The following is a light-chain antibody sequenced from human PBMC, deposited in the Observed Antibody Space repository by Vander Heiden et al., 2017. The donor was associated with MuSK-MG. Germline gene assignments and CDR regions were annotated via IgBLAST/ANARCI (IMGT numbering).Light chain of an antibody. J-gene: IGKJ4*01. CDR3: QQYYSTPLT. CDR2: WAS. CDR1: QSVLYSSNNKNY. V-gene: IGKV4-1*01. Sequence: DLVMTQSPDSLAVSLGERATINCKSSQSVLYSSNNKNYLAWYQQKPGQPPKLLIYWASTRESGVPDRCSGSGSGTDFTLTISSLQAEDVAVYYCQQYYSTPLTFGGGTKVEIK.